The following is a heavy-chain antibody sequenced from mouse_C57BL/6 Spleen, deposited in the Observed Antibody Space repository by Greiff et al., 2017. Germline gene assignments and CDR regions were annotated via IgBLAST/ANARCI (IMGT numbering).Heavy chain of an antibody. CDR1: GYTFTSYW. D-gene: IGHD6-2*01. Sequence: QVQLQQPGAELVKPGASVKMSCKASGYTFTSYWITWVKQRPGQGLEWIGDIYPGSGSTNYNEKFKSKATLTVDTSSSTAYMQLSSLTSEDSAVYYCARVSEIYAMDYWCQGTSVTVSS. CDR2: IYPGSGST. V-gene: IGHV1-55*01. CDR3: ARVSEIYAMDY. J-gene: IGHJ4*01.